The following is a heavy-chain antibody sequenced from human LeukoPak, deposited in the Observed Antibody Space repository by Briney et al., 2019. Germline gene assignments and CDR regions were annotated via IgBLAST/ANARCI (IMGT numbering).Heavy chain of an antibody. D-gene: IGHD1-26*01. CDR1: GFTFSSYD. CDR2: IDTAGYT. V-gene: IGHV3-13*01. Sequence: GGSLRLSCAASGFTFSSYDMHWVRHATGKGLEWVSAIDTAGYTYYSGSVKGRFTISRENAKNSLYLQMNSLRAGDTAVYYCARVQSPSGIFDYWGQGTLVTVSS. CDR3: ARVQSPSGIFDY. J-gene: IGHJ4*02.